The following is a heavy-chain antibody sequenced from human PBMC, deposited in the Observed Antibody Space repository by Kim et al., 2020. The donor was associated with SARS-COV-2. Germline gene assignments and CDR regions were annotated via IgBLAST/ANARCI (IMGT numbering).Heavy chain of an antibody. V-gene: IGHV4-59*01. CDR2: IYYNGNT. J-gene: IGHJ4*02. CDR3: ARGDGYNNFLFDY. Sequence: SETLSLTCAVSGGSMSRNYWSWIRQSPGKRLEWIGHIYYNGNTNYNPSLKSRVTISIDMSKKQFSLKLSSVTAADTAMYYCARGDGYNNFLFDYWGQGTL. D-gene: IGHD4-4*01. CDR1: GGSMSRNY.